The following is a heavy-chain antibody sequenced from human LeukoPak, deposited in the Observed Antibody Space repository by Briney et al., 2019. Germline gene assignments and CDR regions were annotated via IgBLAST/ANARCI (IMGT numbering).Heavy chain of an antibody. Sequence: ASVKVSCKASGYTFIDYYIYWVRQAPGQGLEWMGWIDPDGGGTNYAQKFQGRVTMTRDTSISTAYMELSRLRSDDTAVYYCARDRRYYDSSGYYHYWGQGTLVTVSS. CDR2: IDPDGGGT. V-gene: IGHV1-2*02. J-gene: IGHJ4*02. CDR3: ARDRRYYDSSGYYHY. D-gene: IGHD3-22*01. CDR1: GYTFIDYY.